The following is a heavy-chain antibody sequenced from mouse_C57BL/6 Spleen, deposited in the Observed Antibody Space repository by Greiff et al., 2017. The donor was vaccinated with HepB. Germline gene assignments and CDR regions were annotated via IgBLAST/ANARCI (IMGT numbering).Heavy chain of an antibody. V-gene: IGHV3-6*01. CDR3: AREGDYDVIAY. CDR1: GYSITSGYY. D-gene: IGHD2-4*01. CDR2: ISYDGSN. J-gene: IGHJ3*01. Sequence: ESGPGLVKPSQSLSLTCSVTGYSITSGYYWNWIRQFPGNKLEWMGYISYDGSNNYNPSLKNRISITRDTSKNQFFLKLNSVTTEDTATYYCAREGDYDVIAYWGQGTLVTVSA.